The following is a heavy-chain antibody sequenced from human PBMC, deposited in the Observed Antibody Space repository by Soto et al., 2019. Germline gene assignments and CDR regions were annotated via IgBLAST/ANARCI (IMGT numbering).Heavy chain of an antibody. D-gene: IGHD2-2*01. V-gene: IGHV1-58*01. Sequence: SVKVSCKASGFTFTSSAVQWVRQARGQRLEWIGWIVVGSGNTNYAQKFQERVTITRDMSTSTAYMELNSLRAEDTAVYYCAKDQGCSSTSCYEQGDYYYYGMDVWGQGTTVTVSS. CDR2: IVVGSGNT. J-gene: IGHJ6*02. CDR3: AKDQGCSSTSCYEQGDYYYYGMDV. CDR1: GFTFTSSA.